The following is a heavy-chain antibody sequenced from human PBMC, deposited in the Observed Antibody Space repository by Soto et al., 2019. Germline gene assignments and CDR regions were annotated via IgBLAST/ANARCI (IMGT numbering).Heavy chain of an antibody. V-gene: IGHV1-18*01. CDR3: ATDYYDSSGYHPSFDY. CDR1: GYTFTNFG. Sequence: GASVKVSCKASGYTFTNFGISWVRQAPGQGLEWMGWISAYNGNTNYAQNFQGRVTMTEDTSTDTAYMELSSLRSEDTAVYYCATDYYDSSGYHPSFDYWGQGTLVTVSS. D-gene: IGHD3-22*01. J-gene: IGHJ4*02. CDR2: ISAYNGNT.